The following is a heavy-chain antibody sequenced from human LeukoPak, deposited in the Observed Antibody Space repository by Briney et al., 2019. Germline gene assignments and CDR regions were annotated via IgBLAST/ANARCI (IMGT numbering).Heavy chain of an antibody. CDR2: INHSGST. Sequence: SETLSLTCAVYGGSLSGYYWSWIRQPSGKGLEWIGEINHSGSTNYDPSLKSRVTISRDTSKNQLSLKLSSVTAADTAVYYCARARMITFGGVIARYDYWGQGTLVTVSS. V-gene: IGHV4-34*01. CDR3: ARARMITFGGVIARYDY. CDR1: GGSLSGYY. D-gene: IGHD3-16*02. J-gene: IGHJ4*02.